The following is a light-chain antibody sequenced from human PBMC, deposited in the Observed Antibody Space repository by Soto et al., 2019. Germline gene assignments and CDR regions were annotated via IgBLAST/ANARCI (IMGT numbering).Light chain of an antibody. Sequence: QSVLTQPPSASGTPGQRVTISCSGSSSNIGSNTVNWYQQVPGTAPKLLIYNNNQRPSGVPDRFSGSKSGTSASLAISGLQSEDEADYYCAAWDDSLNGLFGGGTKLTVL. V-gene: IGLV1-44*01. J-gene: IGLJ3*02. CDR2: NNN. CDR3: AAWDDSLNGL. CDR1: SSNIGSNT.